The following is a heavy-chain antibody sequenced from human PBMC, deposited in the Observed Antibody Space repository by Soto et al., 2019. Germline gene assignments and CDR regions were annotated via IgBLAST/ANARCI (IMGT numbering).Heavy chain of an antibody. Sequence: LSLTCTVSGVSISSGGYCCSWIRQHPGKGLEWIGYIYYSGSTYYNPSLKSRVTISVDTSKNQFSLKLSSVTAADTAVYYCARWSNVVVPAADNYYFDYWGQGTLVTVSS. J-gene: IGHJ4*02. CDR2: IYYSGST. CDR3: ARWSNVVVPAADNYYFDY. CDR1: GVSISSGGYC. V-gene: IGHV4-31*03. D-gene: IGHD2-2*01.